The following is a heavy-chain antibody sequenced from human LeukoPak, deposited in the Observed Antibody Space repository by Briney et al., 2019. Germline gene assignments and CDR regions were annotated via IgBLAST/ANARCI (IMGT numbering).Heavy chain of an antibody. V-gene: IGHV4-39*07. D-gene: IGHD6-13*01. J-gene: IGHJ6*03. Sequence: SETLSLTCTVSGGSISKSDSYWGWIRQPPGKGLECVGYVYHTGSTYYNPSLKGRVTISIDTSKDQFSLKLHSVTAADTAVYYCTAAGTGGGYYYYMDVWGKGATVTVSS. CDR3: TAAGTGGGYYYYMDV. CDR2: VYHTGST. CDR1: GGSISKSDSY.